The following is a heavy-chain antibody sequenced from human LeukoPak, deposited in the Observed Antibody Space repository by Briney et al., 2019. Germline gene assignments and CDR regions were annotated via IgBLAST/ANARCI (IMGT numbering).Heavy chain of an antibody. V-gene: IGHV4-34*01. D-gene: IGHD1-14*01. J-gene: IGHJ4*02. CDR1: GGSFSGYY. Sequence: SETLSLTCAVYGGSFSGYYWSWIRQPPGKGLEWIGEINHSGSTNYNPSLKSRVTISVDTSKNQFSLKLSSVTAADTAVYYCRTPHLRGPDYWGKGPLVTVS. CDR2: INHSGST. CDR3: RTPHLRGPDY.